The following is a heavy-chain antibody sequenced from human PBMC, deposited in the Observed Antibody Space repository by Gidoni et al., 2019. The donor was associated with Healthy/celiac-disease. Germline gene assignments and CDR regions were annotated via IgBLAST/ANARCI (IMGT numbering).Heavy chain of an antibody. CDR3: ARTMGFLEWLLSAPMDV. J-gene: IGHJ6*02. Sequence: EVQLVESGGGLVKPGGSLRLSCAASGFTFSSLSMNWVRQAPGKGLEWVSSISSSSSYIYYADSVKGRFTISRDNAKNSLYLQMNSLRAEDTAVYYCARTMGFLEWLLSAPMDVWGQGTTVTVSS. V-gene: IGHV3-21*01. D-gene: IGHD3-3*01. CDR1: GFTFSSLS. CDR2: ISSSSSYI.